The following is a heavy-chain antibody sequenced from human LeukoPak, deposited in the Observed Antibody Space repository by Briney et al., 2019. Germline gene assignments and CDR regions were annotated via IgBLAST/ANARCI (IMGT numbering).Heavy chain of an antibody. Sequence: PSETLSLTCAVSGGSISSSNWWSWVRQTPGKGLEWIGEIYHSGSTNYNPSLKRRVTILVDKSKNQFSLKLSSVTAADTAVYYCAAERGKYYYDSSGFHYWGQGTLVTVSS. J-gene: IGHJ4*02. CDR1: GGSISSSNW. CDR3: AAERGKYYYDSSGFHY. D-gene: IGHD3-22*01. CDR2: IYHSGST. V-gene: IGHV4-4*02.